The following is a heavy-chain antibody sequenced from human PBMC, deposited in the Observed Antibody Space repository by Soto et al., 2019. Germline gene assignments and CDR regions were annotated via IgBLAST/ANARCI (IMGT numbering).Heavy chain of an antibody. CDR2: ISSSGSSI. J-gene: IGHJ3*02. Sequence: QVQLVESGGGLVKPGGSLRLSCAASGFTFSDYYMSWIRQAPGKGLEWVSYISSSGSSIYYADSVKGRFTISRDNAKNSLYLQMNSLRAEDTVVYYCARDLEIDYGDYVQFDAFDIWGQGTMVTVSS. CDR3: ARDLEIDYGDYVQFDAFDI. CDR1: GFTFSDYY. V-gene: IGHV3-11*01. D-gene: IGHD4-17*01.